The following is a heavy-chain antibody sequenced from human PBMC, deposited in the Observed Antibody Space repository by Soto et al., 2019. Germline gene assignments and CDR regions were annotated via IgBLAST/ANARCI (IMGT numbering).Heavy chain of an antibody. Sequence: SETLSLTCSVSGGSISSYYWSWIRQPPGKGLEWIGYIYYSGSTNYNPSLKSRVTISVDTSKNQFSLKLSSVTAADTAVYYCARASSWGAPTNHFDYWGQGTLVTVSS. J-gene: IGHJ4*02. CDR3: ARASSWGAPTNHFDY. CDR2: IYYSGST. V-gene: IGHV4-59*01. CDR1: GGSISSYY. D-gene: IGHD3-16*01.